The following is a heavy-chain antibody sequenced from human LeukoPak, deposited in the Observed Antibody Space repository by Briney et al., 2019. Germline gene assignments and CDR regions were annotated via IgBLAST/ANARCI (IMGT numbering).Heavy chain of an antibody. CDR2: IYYSGST. J-gene: IGHJ6*02. CDR3: ARAPYCSSTSCRYYYYYGMDV. D-gene: IGHD2-2*01. V-gene: IGHV4-39*07. CDR1: GGSISSSSYY. Sequence: SETLSLTCTVSGGSISSSSYYWGWIRQPPGKGLEWIGSIYYSGSTYYNPSLKSRVTISVDTSKNQFSLKLSSVTAADTAVHYCARAPYCSSTSCRYYYYYGMDVWGQGTTVTVSS.